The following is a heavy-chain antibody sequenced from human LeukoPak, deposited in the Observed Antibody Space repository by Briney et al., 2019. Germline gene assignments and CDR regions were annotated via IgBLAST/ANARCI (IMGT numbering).Heavy chain of an antibody. J-gene: IGHJ5*02. V-gene: IGHV3-23*01. CDR1: GFTFDDYA. CDR3: AKVYSSGWYDSWFDP. CDR2: ISGSGGST. D-gene: IGHD6-19*01. Sequence: GGSLRLSCAASGFTFDDYAMSWVRQAPGKGLEWVSAISGSGGSTYYADSVKGRFTISRDNSKNTLYLQMNSLRAEDTAVYYCAKVYSSGWYDSWFDPWGQGTLVTVSS.